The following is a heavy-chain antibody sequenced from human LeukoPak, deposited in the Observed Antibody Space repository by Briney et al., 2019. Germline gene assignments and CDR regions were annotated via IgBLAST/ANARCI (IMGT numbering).Heavy chain of an antibody. CDR2: IKQDGSEK. Sequence: GGSLRLSCAASGFTFSSLWMSWVRQAPGKGLEWVANIKQDGSEKYFVDSVKGRFTISRDNAKNSLYLQMNSLTAEDTAVYYCATGGSYFGYWGQGILVTVSS. D-gene: IGHD1-26*01. J-gene: IGHJ4*02. CDR3: ATGGSYFGY. CDR1: GFTFSSLW. V-gene: IGHV3-7*05.